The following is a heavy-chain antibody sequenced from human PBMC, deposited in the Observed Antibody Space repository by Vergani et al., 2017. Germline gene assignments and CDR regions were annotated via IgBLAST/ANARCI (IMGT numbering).Heavy chain of an antibody. CDR3: ARGNYYGSGTYVDP. V-gene: IGHV3-66*02. J-gene: IGHJ5*02. Sequence: VQLQQWGGGLLKPSETLSLTCVVNGGSFTSYHWTWIRQSPGKGLEWVSHIYSGDETYYADSVKGRVTISRDTSKNTLHLQINNLRVEDTAVYYCARGNYYGSGTYVDPWGQGTLVTVSS. CDR1: GGSFTSYH. CDR2: IYSGDET. D-gene: IGHD3-10*01.